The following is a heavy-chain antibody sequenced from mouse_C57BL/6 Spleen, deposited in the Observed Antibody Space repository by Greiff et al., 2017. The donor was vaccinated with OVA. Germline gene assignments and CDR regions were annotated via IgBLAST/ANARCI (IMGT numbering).Heavy chain of an antibody. Sequence: DVMLVESGGGLVKPGGSLKLSCAASGFTFSSYTMSWVRQTPEKRLEWVATISGGGGNTYYPDSVKGRFTISRDNAKNTLYLQMSSLRSEDTALYYCTRYDYDGDYFDYWGQGTTLTVSS. D-gene: IGHD2-4*01. CDR2: ISGGGGNT. J-gene: IGHJ2*01. V-gene: IGHV5-9*01. CDR3: TRYDYDGDYFDY. CDR1: GFTFSSYT.